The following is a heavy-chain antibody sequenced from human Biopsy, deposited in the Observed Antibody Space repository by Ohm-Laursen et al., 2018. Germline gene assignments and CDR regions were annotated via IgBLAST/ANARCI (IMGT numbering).Heavy chain of an antibody. V-gene: IGHV1-46*01. CDR1: GGTFSNYG. CDR2: INPTGGTT. D-gene: IGHD3-9*01. CDR3: ARDETGSSVFGPYYYGMDV. J-gene: IGHJ6*02. Sequence: GASVKVSCKVPGGTFSNYGVNWVRQAPGQGLEWMGIINPTGGTTSYAEKFQGRVTLTRDTSTGTVYLELNSLIYEDTALYYCARDETGSSVFGPYYYGMDVWGQGTTVTVSS.